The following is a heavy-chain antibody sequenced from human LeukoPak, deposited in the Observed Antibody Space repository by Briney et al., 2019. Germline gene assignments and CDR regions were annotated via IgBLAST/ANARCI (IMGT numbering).Heavy chain of an antibody. J-gene: IGHJ4*01. CDR1: GFTFSTYW. Sequence: PGGSLRLSCAASGFTFSTYWMTWVRQAPGKGLEWMANIKQDGSDRYYVDSVKGRFTISRDNAKNSVYLQMNSLRAEDTALYYCARVDYGDGFDGWGQGTLVTVSS. CDR3: ARVDYGDGFDG. D-gene: IGHD4-17*01. CDR2: IKQDGSDR. V-gene: IGHV3-7*04.